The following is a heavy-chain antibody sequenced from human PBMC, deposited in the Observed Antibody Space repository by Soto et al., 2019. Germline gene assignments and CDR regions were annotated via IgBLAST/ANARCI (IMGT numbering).Heavy chain of an antibody. J-gene: IGHJ6*02. CDR1: GGTFISYA. CDR3: AAAVWRGYSEYYYGMDV. D-gene: IGHD3-3*01. V-gene: IGHV1-69*01. CDR2: TIPIFSTT. Sequence: QVQLVQSGAEVRKPGSSVTVSCKAFGGTFISYAFSWVWQAPGQGLEWMGGTIPIFSTTHYAQNFQGRVTITADGSTSTAYMELSSLRSEDTAVYYCAAAVWRGYSEYYYGMDVWGLGTTVTVSS.